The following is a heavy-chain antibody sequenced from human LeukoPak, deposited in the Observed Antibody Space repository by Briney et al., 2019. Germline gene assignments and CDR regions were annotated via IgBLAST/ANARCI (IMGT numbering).Heavy chain of an antibody. CDR2: ISYDGSNK. V-gene: IGHV3-30-3*01. CDR1: GFTLSSYA. J-gene: IGHJ4*02. CDR3: ARDNEWELLSYFDY. Sequence: GRSLGLSCAASGFTLSSYAMHWVRQAPGKGLEGVAVISYDGSNKYYADSVKGRFTISRDNSKNTLYLQMNSLRAEDTAVYYCARDNEWELLSYFDYWGQGTLVTVSS. D-gene: IGHD1-26*01.